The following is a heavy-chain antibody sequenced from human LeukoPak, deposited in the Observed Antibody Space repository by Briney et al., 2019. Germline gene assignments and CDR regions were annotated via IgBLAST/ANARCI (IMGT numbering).Heavy chain of an antibody. D-gene: IGHD3-16*01. V-gene: IGHV1-3*04. Sequence: ASVKISCKASGYTFSDYTMYWVRQAPRQRLEWMGWIHTGKGDTRSLQKFQGRVTMTRDTSANTAYMELRSLRSEDTAVYYCAPRIGGYFDYWGQGTLVTVSS. CDR2: IHTGKGDT. CDR3: APRIGGYFDY. CDR1: GYTFSDYT. J-gene: IGHJ4*02.